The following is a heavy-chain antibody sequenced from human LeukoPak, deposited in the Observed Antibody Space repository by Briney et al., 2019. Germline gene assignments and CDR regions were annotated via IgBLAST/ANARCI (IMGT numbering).Heavy chain of an antibody. V-gene: IGHV3-7*01. J-gene: IGHJ4*02. CDR2: IKQDGSEK. CDR3: ARYCTNGVCWHDY. D-gene: IGHD2-8*01. Sequence: TGGSLRLSCAASGFTFSSYSMSWVRQAPGKGLEWVANIKQDGSEKYYVDSVKGRFTISRDNAKNSLYLQMNSLRAEDTAVYYCARYCTNGVCWHDYWGQGTLVTVSS. CDR1: GFTFSSYS.